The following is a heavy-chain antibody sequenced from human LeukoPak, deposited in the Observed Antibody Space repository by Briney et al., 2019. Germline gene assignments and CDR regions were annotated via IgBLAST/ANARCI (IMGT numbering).Heavy chain of an antibody. D-gene: IGHD2-15*01. J-gene: IGHJ4*02. CDR2: IRYDGSNK. CDR3: ARGRVACGGSCYND. CDR1: GFNITSNY. Sequence: GGSLRLSCAASGFNITSNYMNWVRQAPGKGLEWVAFIRYDGSNKYYADSVKGRFTISRDNAKNSLYLQMNSLRAEDTAVYYCARGRVACGGSCYNDWGQGTLVTVSS. V-gene: IGHV3-30*02.